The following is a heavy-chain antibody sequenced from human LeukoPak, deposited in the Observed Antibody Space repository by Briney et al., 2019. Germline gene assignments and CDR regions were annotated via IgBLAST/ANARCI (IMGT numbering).Heavy chain of an antibody. J-gene: IGHJ2*01. CDR1: GGSFSGYY. D-gene: IGHD3-3*01. CDR3: ARGILGSFYFDF. Sequence: SETLSLTCAVSGGSFSGYYWSWIRQSPGKGREGIAEIHYKGDTSHKPSLETPVTISGDTSNTHLSLKVTSVTAADTAVYYCARGILGSFYFDFWGRGTLVTVSS. CDR2: IHYKGDT. V-gene: IGHV4-34*01.